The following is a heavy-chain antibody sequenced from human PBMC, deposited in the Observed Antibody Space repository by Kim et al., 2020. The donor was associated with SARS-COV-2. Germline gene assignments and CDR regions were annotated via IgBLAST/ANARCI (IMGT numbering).Heavy chain of an antibody. V-gene: IGHV3-21*04. CDR1: GFTFSSYS. D-gene: IGHD1-1*01. CDR3: AKDQIPDGIWTFDY. Sequence: GGSLRLSCAASGFTFSSYSMSWVRQAPGKGLEWVSSTLARGRSKYHADSVTGRFTISRDNSRNILYLQMNSLRVDDTAVYFCAKDQIPDGIWTFDYWGRGTSVTVSS. J-gene: IGHJ4*02. CDR2: TLARGRSK.